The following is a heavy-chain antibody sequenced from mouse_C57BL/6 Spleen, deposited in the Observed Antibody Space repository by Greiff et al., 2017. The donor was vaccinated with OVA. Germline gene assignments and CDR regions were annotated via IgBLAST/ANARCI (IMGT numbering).Heavy chain of an antibody. D-gene: IGHD1-3*01. CDR3: ARGALTDAMDY. CDR2: LYPGTGDT. V-gene: IGHV1-12*01. J-gene: IGHJ4*01. Sequence: LHQPGAALVRPGASVKMSCKASGYTFTSYNMHWVKQTPRQGLEWIGALYPGTGDTSYNQKFKGKATLTVDQSSSTAYMQLSSLTSEDSAVYFCARGALTDAMDYWGQGTSVTVSS. CDR1: GYTFTSYN.